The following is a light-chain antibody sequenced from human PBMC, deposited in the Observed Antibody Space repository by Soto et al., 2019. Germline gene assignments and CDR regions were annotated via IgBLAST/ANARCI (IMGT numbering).Light chain of an antibody. J-gene: IGKJ1*01. Sequence: DIVMTQSPLSLPVTPGEPASISRRSSQSLLHSNGYNYLDWYLQKPGQSPQLLTYLGSNRASGVPDRFSGSGSGTDFTLKISRVEAEDVGVYYCMQALQTPKTFGQGTKVEIK. V-gene: IGKV2-28*01. CDR1: QSLLHSNGYNY. CDR2: LGS. CDR3: MQALQTPKT.